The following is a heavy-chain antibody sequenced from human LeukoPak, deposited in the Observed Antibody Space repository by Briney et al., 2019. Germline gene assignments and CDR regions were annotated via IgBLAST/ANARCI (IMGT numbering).Heavy chain of an antibody. CDR1: GGSISSDNSY. Sequence: SQTLSLTCVVSGGSISSDNSYWRWIRQPAGKGLEWIGRIYTSGSTNYNPSLKSRVTISVDTSKNQFSLRLSSVTAADTAVYYCARGSGSYGYRWFDPWGQGTLVTVSS. CDR3: ARGSGSYGYRWFDP. J-gene: IGHJ5*02. V-gene: IGHV4-61*02. D-gene: IGHD5-18*01. CDR2: IYTSGST.